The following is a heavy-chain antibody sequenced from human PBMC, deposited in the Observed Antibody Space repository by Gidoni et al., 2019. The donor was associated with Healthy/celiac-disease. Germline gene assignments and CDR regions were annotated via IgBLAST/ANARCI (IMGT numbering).Heavy chain of an antibody. J-gene: IGHJ4*02. CDR1: GGSIRSSNW. CDR2: IYHSGST. Sequence: QVQLQESGPGLVKPPGTLSLTCAVSGGSIRSSNWWSWVRQPPGKGLGWFGEIYHSGSTTYNPSLKSRVTISVDKSRTQFSLKRSSVTAADTAVYYCARGGGSYGGALCYWGQGTLVTVSS. V-gene: IGHV4-4*03. CDR3: ARGGGSYGGALCY. D-gene: IGHD1-26*01.